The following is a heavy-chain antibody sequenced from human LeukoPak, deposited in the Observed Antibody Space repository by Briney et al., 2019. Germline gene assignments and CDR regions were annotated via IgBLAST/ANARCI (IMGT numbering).Heavy chain of an antibody. J-gene: IGHJ3*02. Sequence: PSQTLSLTCTVSGGSISSGGYYWSWIRQHPGKGLEWIGYIYYSGSTYYNPSLKSRVTISVDTSKNQFSLKLGSVTAADTAVYYCAREPRYCSGGSCYSDAFDIWGQGTMVTVSS. CDR2: IYYSGST. CDR3: AREPRYCSGGSCYSDAFDI. V-gene: IGHV4-31*03. D-gene: IGHD2-15*01. CDR1: GGSISSGGYY.